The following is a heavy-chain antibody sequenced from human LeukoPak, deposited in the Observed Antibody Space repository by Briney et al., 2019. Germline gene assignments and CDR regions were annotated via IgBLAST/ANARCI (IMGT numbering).Heavy chain of an antibody. V-gene: IGHV1-2*04. D-gene: IGHD6-13*01. Sequence: ASVKVSCKASGYTFTGYYMHWVRQAPGQGLEWMGWINPNSGGTNYAQKFQGWVTMTWDTSISTAYMELSRLRSDDTAVYYCARVRSYSSSWYYGMDVWGQGTTVTVSS. CDR1: GYTFTGYY. CDR2: INPNSGGT. CDR3: ARVRSYSSSWYYGMDV. J-gene: IGHJ6*02.